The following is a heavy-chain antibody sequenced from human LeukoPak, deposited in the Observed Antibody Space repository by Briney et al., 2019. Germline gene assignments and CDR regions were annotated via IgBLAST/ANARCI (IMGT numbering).Heavy chain of an antibody. V-gene: IGHV3-33*01. CDR3: AREKARGPDY. CDR1: GFIFSSYG. Sequence: GGSLRLSCAASGFIFSSYGMHWVRQAPGKGLEWVAVIWYDGSNKYCEDSVKGRFTISRDNSKNTLYLQMNSLRAEDTAVYYCAREKARGPDYWGQGTLVTVSS. CDR2: IWYDGSNK. J-gene: IGHJ4*02.